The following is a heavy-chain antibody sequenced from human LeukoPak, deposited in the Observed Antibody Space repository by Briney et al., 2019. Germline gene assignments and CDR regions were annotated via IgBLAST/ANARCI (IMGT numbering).Heavy chain of an antibody. D-gene: IGHD3-9*01. CDR2: IIPILGIA. J-gene: IGHJ6*02. CDR1: GGTFSSYA. V-gene: IGHV1-69*04. Sequence: SVKVSCKASGGTFSSYAISWVRQAPGQGLEWMGRIIPILGIANYAQKFQGRVTITADKSTSTAYMELSSLRSEDTAVYYCARDRHYDILTGYFYGMDVWGQGTTVTVSS. CDR3: ARDRHYDILTGYFYGMDV.